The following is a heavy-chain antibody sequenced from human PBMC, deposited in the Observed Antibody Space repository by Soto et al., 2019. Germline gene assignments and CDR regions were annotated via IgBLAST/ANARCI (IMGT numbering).Heavy chain of an antibody. CDR1: GFTFSSYS. J-gene: IGHJ4*02. D-gene: IGHD1-26*01. CDR2: ISSSSSYI. CDR3: ARESRSYYNKDFDY. V-gene: IGHV3-21*01. Sequence: GGSLRLSCAASGFTFSSYSMNWVRQAPGKGLEWVSSISSSSSYIYYADSVKGRFTISRDNAKNSLYLQMNSLRAEDTAVYYCARESRSYYNKDFDYWGQGTLVTVSS.